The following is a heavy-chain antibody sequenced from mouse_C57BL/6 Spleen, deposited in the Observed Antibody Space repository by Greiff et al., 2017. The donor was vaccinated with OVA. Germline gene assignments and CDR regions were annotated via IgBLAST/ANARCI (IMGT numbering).Heavy chain of an antibody. Sequence: VQLQQSGAELVKPGASVKLSCTASGFNIKDYYMHWVKQRTEQGLEWIGRIDPEDGETKYAPKFQGKATITAYTSSNTAYLQLSSLTSEDTAVYYCARGTTVVESFYAMDYWGQGTSVTVSS. CDR1: GFNIKDYY. D-gene: IGHD1-1*01. CDR2: IDPEDGET. J-gene: IGHJ4*01. V-gene: IGHV14-2*01. CDR3: ARGTTVVESFYAMDY.